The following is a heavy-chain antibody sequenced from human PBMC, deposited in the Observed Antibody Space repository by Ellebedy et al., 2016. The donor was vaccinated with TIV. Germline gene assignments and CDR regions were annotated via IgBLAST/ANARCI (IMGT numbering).Heavy chain of an antibody. CDR2: IKEDGSEK. CDR1: GFTFSSYW. CDR3: ARVPWGSGAVNWFDP. V-gene: IGHV3-7*01. D-gene: IGHD3-10*01. Sequence: GESLKISCAASGFTFSSYWMSWVRQAPGKGLEWVANIKEDGSEKYYVDSVKGRFTISRDNAKNSLYLQMSSLRAEETAVYYCARVPWGSGAVNWFDPWGQGTLVTVSS. J-gene: IGHJ5*02.